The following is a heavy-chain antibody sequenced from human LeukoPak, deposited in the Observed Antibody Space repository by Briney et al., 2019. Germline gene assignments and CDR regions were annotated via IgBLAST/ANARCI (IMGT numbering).Heavy chain of an antibody. CDR2: IGYDGSNK. Sequence: PGGSLRLSCAASGFTFSSYGMHWVRQAPGQGLEWVAFIGYDGSNKDCADSVKGRFTISRDNSKNTLYLQMNSLRAEDTAVYYCAKDYVAGRVYWGQGTLVTVSS. CDR1: GFTFSSYG. J-gene: IGHJ4*02. CDR3: AKDYVAGRVY. V-gene: IGHV3-30*02. D-gene: IGHD6-19*01.